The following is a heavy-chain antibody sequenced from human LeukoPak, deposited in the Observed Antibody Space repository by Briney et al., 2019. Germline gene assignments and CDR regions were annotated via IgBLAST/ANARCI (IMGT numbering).Heavy chain of an antibody. CDR1: GGTFSSYA. D-gene: IGHD5-12*01. CDR3: ARDLGYSGYSTTRGYFDY. J-gene: IGHJ4*02. CDR2: IIPILGIA. Sequence: GASVKVSCKASGGTFSSYAISWVRQAPGQGLEWMGRIIPILGIANYAQKFQGRVTITADKSTSTAYVELSSLRSEDTAVYYCARDLGYSGYSTTRGYFDYWGQGTLVTVSS. V-gene: IGHV1-69*04.